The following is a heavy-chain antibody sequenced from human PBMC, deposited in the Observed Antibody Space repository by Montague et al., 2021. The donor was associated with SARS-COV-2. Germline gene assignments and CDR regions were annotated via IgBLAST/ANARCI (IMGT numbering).Heavy chain of an antibody. J-gene: IGHJ3*02. CDR3: ASPAYYYDSSGSDAFDI. V-gene: IGHV4-39*01. Sequence: SETLSLTCTVSGGSISSSNYYWGWIRQPPGKGLEWIGSIYYSGSTYYNPSLKGRVTIFVDTSKNQFSLKLSSVTAADTAVYYCASPAYYYDSSGSDAFDIWGQGTMVTVSS. CDR2: IYYSGST. D-gene: IGHD3-22*01. CDR1: GGSISSSNYY.